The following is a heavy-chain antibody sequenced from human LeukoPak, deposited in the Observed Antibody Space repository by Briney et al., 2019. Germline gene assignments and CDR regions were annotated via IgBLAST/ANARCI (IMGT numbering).Heavy chain of an antibody. V-gene: IGHV3-7*01. CDR2: IKGDGSDK. CDR1: GFTFSSSW. Sequence: GGSLKLSCAASGFTFSSSWMTWVRQAPGKGLEWLANIKGDGSDKNYVDSVKGRFTISRDNAKNSLFLQMSSLRGEDTALYYCATEHWGPNSWGQGTLVTVSS. J-gene: IGHJ4*02. D-gene: IGHD3-16*01. CDR3: ATEHWGPNS.